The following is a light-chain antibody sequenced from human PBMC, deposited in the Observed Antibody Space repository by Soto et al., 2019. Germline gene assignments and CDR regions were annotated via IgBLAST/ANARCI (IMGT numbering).Light chain of an antibody. CDR1: QSVRSN. Sequence: EIVMTQSPATLSVSTGERATLSCRVSQSVRSNLAWYQQKPGQAPRLLIYGASSRATGIPDRFSGSGSGTDFTLTISRLESEDFAMYFCQQYGSSPPWTFGQGTKVDIK. V-gene: IGKV3-20*01. J-gene: IGKJ1*01. CDR2: GAS. CDR3: QQYGSSPPWT.